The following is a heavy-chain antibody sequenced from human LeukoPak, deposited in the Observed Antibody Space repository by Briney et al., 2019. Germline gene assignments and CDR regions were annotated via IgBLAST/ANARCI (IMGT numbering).Heavy chain of an antibody. CDR1: GGSFSGYY. Sequence: SETLSLTCAVYGGSFSGYYWSWIRQPPGKGLEWIGEINHSGSTNYNPSLKSRVTISVDTSKNQFSLKLSSVTAADTAVYYCARSRIAAAGTRAFDIWGRGTMVTVSS. V-gene: IGHV4-34*01. CDR3: ARSRIAAAGTRAFDI. CDR2: INHSGST. D-gene: IGHD6-13*01. J-gene: IGHJ3*02.